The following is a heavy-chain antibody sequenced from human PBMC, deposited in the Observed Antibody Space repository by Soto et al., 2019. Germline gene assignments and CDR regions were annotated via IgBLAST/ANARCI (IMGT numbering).Heavy chain of an antibody. Sequence: QVQLAESGGGVVQPGRSLRLSCAASGFTFSSYGMHWVRQAPGKGLEWVAVISSDGSNKYYADSVKGRFTIARDNSKNTLYLQMDSLTAEDTSVYYCAKDAGYSSTWYGDYWGQGTLVTVSS. CDR1: GFTFSSYG. D-gene: IGHD6-13*01. CDR3: AKDAGYSSTWYGDY. J-gene: IGHJ4*02. CDR2: ISSDGSNK. V-gene: IGHV3-30*18.